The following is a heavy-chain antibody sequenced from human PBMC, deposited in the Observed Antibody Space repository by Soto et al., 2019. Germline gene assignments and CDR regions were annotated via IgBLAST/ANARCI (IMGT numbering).Heavy chain of an antibody. D-gene: IGHD2-15*01. CDR1: GYSISSGYH. V-gene: IGHV4-38-2*02. CDR3: ARQDRVVAEGRWFDP. CDR2: VHYSGNT. Sequence: TLSLTCTVSGYSISSGYHWAWIRQPPGKGLEWLGSVHYSGNTYYNPSLKSRLTISVDKSKNQFSLNLSSVTAADTAVYYCARQDRVVAEGRWFDPWGQGTLVTVSS. J-gene: IGHJ5*02.